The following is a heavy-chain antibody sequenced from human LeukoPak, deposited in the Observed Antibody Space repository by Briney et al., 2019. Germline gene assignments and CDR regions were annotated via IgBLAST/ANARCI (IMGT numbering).Heavy chain of an antibody. D-gene: IGHD6-19*01. V-gene: IGHV3-23*01. CDR1: GFTFSSYA. CDR2: ISGSADST. CDR3: AKDRSSSGWYWDY. J-gene: IGHJ4*02. Sequence: PGGSLRLSCAASGFTFSSYAMNWVRQAPGKGLEWVSTISGSADSTYYADSVKGRFTISRDHSRNTLYLQMNSLRAEDTAVYYCAKDRSSSGWYWDYWGQGTLVTVSS.